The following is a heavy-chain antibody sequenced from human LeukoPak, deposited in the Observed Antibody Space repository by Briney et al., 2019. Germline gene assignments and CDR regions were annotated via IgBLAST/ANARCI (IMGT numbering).Heavy chain of an antibody. V-gene: IGHV3-53*05. CDR2: IYSGGST. CDR1: GFTVSSNY. D-gene: IGHD3-10*01. CDR3: ARETVTMVRGFIKDFQH. J-gene: IGHJ1*01. Sequence: GGSLRLSCAASGFTVSSNYMSWVRQAPGPGMEWVSVIYSGGSTYYADSVKGRFTISRDNSKNTLYLQLDSLRAEDTAVYYCARETVTMVRGFIKDFQHWGQGTLVTVSS.